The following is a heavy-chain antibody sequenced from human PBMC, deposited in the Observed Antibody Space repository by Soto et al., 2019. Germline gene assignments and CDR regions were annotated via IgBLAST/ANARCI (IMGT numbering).Heavy chain of an antibody. CDR1: GGSFSGYY. Sequence: QVQLQQWGAGLLKPSETLSLTCAVYGGSFSGYYWSWIRQPPGKGLEWIGAINHSGSTNYNPSLKRRVTISVDPSKHQLSLRLSSVTAADTAVYYCARGQGYCSSTSCYALLRIWFDPWGQGTLVTVSS. D-gene: IGHD2-2*01. CDR3: ARGQGYCSSTSCYALLRIWFDP. J-gene: IGHJ5*02. CDR2: INHSGST. V-gene: IGHV4-34*01.